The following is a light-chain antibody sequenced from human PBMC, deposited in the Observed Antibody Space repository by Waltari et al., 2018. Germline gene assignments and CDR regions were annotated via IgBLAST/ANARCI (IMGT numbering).Light chain of an antibody. CDR3: QQYNKWPPLT. J-gene: IGKJ4*01. CDR1: QNIHDN. CDR2: GAS. V-gene: IGKV3-15*01. Sequence: EVLKTQSPATLYVSRWERVTRTRKASQNIHDNLAWYQQKPSQAPRLIIYGASTRATAIPARFRGSGSGTEFTLTISSLQSEDLAIYYCQQYNKWPPLTFGGGTKVGIK.